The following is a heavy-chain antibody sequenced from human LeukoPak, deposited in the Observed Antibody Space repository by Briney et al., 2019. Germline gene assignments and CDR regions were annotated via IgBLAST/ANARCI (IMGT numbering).Heavy chain of an antibody. Sequence: SQTLSLTCAISGDSFSSNSAAWNWIRQSPSRGLEWLGRTYYRSKWYNDYAVSVKSRITINPDTSKNQFSLQLNSVTPEDTAVYYCARDLTGYSSSPYWYFDLWGRGTLVTVSS. V-gene: IGHV6-1*01. CDR1: GDSFSSNSAA. CDR3: ARDLTGYSSSPYWYFDL. J-gene: IGHJ2*01. D-gene: IGHD6-6*01. CDR2: TYYRSKWYN.